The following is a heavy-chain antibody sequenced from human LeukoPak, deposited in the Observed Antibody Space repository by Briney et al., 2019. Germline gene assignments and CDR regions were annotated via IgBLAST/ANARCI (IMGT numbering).Heavy chain of an antibody. CDR2: INPNSGGT. J-gene: IGHJ4*02. Sequence: ASVKVSCKASGYTFTGYYMHWVRQAPGQGLEWMGWINPNSGGTNYAQKFQGRVTMTRDTSISTAYMELSSLRSEDTAVYYCARRKNEWELHGGYFDYWGQGTLVTVSS. CDR1: GYTFTGYY. D-gene: IGHD1-26*01. CDR3: ARRKNEWELHGGYFDY. V-gene: IGHV1-2*02.